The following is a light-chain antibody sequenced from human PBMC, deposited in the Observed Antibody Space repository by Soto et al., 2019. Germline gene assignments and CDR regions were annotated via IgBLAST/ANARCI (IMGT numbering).Light chain of an antibody. CDR1: QGISDY. CDR2: GAS. CDR3: QKYNSAPWT. Sequence: DIQMTQSPSSVSASVGDRVTITCRASQGISDYLAWYQQNPGKVPKHLIYGASTLHSGVPSRFSGSGSGTEFTLTISSLQPEDVATYYCQKYNSAPWTFGQGTTVEIK. J-gene: IGKJ1*01. V-gene: IGKV1-27*01.